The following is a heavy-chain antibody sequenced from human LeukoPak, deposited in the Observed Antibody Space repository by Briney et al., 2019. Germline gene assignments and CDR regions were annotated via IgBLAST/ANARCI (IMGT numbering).Heavy chain of an antibody. V-gene: IGHV1-2*02. D-gene: IGHD5-18*01. CDR1: GYTFTGYY. Sequence: ASVKVSCKPSGYTFTGYYIHWVRQAPGQGLEWIGWINPNGGGTNYAQKFQGRVTMTRDTSISAAYMELSRLTSDDTAVYYCARDGRLRNGYDNFYIWGQGTLVTVSS. J-gene: IGHJ4*02. CDR2: INPNGGGT. CDR3: ARDGRLRNGYDNFYI.